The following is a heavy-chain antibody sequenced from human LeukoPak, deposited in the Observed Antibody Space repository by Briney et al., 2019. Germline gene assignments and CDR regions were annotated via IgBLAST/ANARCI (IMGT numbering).Heavy chain of an antibody. V-gene: IGHV3-23*01. Sequence: GGSLRLSCAASGFTFSSHGMNWVRQAPGKGLEWVSGITGSGANAYYADSVKGRFTISRDNSRNTLYLQMNSLRAEDTAVYYCAGGGSYLSAFDIWGQGTMVTVSS. CDR1: GFTFSSHG. CDR2: ITGSGANA. J-gene: IGHJ3*02. CDR3: AGGGSYLSAFDI. D-gene: IGHD1-26*01.